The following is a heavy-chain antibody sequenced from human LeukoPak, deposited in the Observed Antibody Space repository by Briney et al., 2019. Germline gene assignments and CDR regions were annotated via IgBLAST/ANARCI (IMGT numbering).Heavy chain of an antibody. CDR2: ISAYNGNT. Sequence: ASVKVSFKASGYTFTSYGISWVRQAPGQGLEWMGWISAYNGNTNYAQKLQGRVTMTTDTSTSTAYMELRSLRSDDTAVYYCASGPYYYYYYGMDVWGQGTTVTVSS. J-gene: IGHJ6*02. V-gene: IGHV1-18*01. CDR3: ASGPYYYYYYGMDV. CDR1: GYTFTSYG.